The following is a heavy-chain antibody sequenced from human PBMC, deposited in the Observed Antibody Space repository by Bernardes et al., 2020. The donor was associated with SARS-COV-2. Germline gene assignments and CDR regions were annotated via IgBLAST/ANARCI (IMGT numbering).Heavy chain of an antibody. D-gene: IGHD1-1*01. CDR3: VSNGYYSLDY. CDR1: GDSITGDSW. J-gene: IGHJ4*02. CDR2: IHHYGNS. V-gene: IGHV4-4*02. Sequence: SDPLSLTCAGSGDSITGDSWWSCVLQSPEKGLEWIREIHHYGNSNYNPSLESRVTFLLDKSKNQFSLRLSSVTAADTAFYYCVSNGYYSLDYWSQGTMVTVSS.